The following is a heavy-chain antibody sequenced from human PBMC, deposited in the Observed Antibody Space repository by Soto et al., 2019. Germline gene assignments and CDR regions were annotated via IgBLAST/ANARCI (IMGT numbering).Heavy chain of an antibody. J-gene: IGHJ4*02. V-gene: IGHV4-31*03. CDR2: IYYSGST. CDR3: ARVPRPYYYDSSGYAAYFDY. Sequence: QVQLQESGPGLVKPSQTLSLTCTVSGGSISSGAYYWSWIRQHPGKGLEWIGYIYYSGSTYYNPSLKSRVTISVDTSKNQFSLKLSSLTAADTAVYYCARVPRPYYYDSSGYAAYFDYWGQGTLVTVSS. D-gene: IGHD3-22*01. CDR1: GGSISSGAYY.